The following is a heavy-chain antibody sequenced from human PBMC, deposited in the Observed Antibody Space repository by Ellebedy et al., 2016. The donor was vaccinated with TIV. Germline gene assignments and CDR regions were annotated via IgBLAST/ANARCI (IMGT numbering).Heavy chain of an antibody. CDR1: GFTFSNYG. V-gene: IGHV3-33*08. CDR3: ARGNSGYDAVYLDY. J-gene: IGHJ4*02. D-gene: IGHD5-12*01. Sequence: PGGSLRLSCAASGFTFSNYGIHWVRQAPGKGLEWVAVIWYDGRKKYYADSVKGRFSISRDNSKNTVYLQMNSLRAEDTAVYNCARGNSGYDAVYLDYWGQGTLVTVSS. CDR2: IWYDGRKK.